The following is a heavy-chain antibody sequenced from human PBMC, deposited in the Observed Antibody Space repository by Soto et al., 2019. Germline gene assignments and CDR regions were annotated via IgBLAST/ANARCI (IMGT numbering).Heavy chain of an antibody. V-gene: IGHV3-7*01. CDR3: AREFYGEYTSGPGDY. CDR2: IHGDGGKI. J-gene: IGHJ4*02. Sequence: GGSLRLSCAASGFMFSAYWMSWVRQAPGKGLEWVANIHGDGGKIYYVDSVKGRFTISRDNAKRSLYLQMNSLRAEDTAVYYCAREFYGEYTSGPGDYWGQGALVTVSS. CDR1: GFMFSAYW. D-gene: IGHD5-18*01.